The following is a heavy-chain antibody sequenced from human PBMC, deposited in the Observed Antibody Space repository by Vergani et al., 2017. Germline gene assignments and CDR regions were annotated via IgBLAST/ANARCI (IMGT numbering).Heavy chain of an antibody. D-gene: IGHD3-22*01. Sequence: QVQLVESGGGVVQPGRSLRLSCAASGFTFSSYAMHWVRQAPGKGLEWVAVISYDGSNKYYADSVKGRFTISRDNSKNTLYLQMNSLRAEDTAVYYCARERSAVTMIVISLDYYYMDVWGKGTTVTVSS. V-gene: IGHV3-30-3*01. CDR1: GFTFSSYA. CDR2: ISYDGSNK. CDR3: ARERSAVTMIVISLDYYYMDV. J-gene: IGHJ6*03.